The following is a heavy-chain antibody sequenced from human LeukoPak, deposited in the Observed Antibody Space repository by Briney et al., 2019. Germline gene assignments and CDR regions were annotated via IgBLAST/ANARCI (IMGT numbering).Heavy chain of an antibody. Sequence: SETLSLTCTVSGGSISTSNYYWSWIRQPAGKGLEWIGRIYTSGSTNYNPSLKSRVTISVDTSKNHFSLKLRSVTAADTAVYYCARRVRGVNAAFDIWGQGTMVTVSS. CDR3: ARRVRGVNAAFDI. CDR1: GGSISTSNYY. D-gene: IGHD3-10*01. CDR2: IYTSGST. V-gene: IGHV4-61*02. J-gene: IGHJ3*02.